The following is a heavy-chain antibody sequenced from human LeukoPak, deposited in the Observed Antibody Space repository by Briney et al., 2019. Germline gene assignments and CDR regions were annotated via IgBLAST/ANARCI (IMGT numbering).Heavy chain of an antibody. V-gene: IGHV3-48*02. CDR2: IISSSKTI. Sequence: GGSLRLSCAASGFTFSNSGMHWVRLAPGKGLEWVSYIISSSKTIYYADSVKGRFAISRDNAKNSLYLQMNSLRDEDSAVYYCARDQGIFDYWGQGTLVTVSS. CDR3: ARDQGIFDY. J-gene: IGHJ4*02. CDR1: GFTFSNSG.